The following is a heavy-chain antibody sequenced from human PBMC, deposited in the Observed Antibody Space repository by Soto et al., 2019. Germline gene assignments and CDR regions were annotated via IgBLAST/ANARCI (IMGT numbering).Heavy chain of an antibody. CDR2: ISSSGSTI. D-gene: IGHD4-17*01. CDR3: ARGQPQRSLRSYFDS. J-gene: IGHJ4*02. V-gene: IGHV3-48*03. Sequence: EVHLVESGGGLVQPGGSLRLSCAASGFTFSNYEMNWVRQAPGKGLDWVSYISSSGSTIFYADSVKGRFTISRDNAKNSLLLQMNSLRADDTSVYYCARGQPQRSLRSYFDSWGQGTLVTVSS. CDR1: GFTFSNYE.